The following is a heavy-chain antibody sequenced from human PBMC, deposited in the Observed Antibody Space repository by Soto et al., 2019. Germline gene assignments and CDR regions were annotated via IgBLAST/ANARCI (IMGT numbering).Heavy chain of an antibody. CDR3: AHRGPSAYYDY. V-gene: IGHV2-5*05. CDR2: IFWYDEK. J-gene: IGHJ4*02. CDR1: GFALSTGGAG. Sequence: QITLKQSGPPLVKPTQTLTLTCTFAGFALSTGGAGVDRIRQPPGKALEWLALIFWYDEKRYGPSLNSRLTITKDTSKNQVVLTVTNMDPMDTGTYFCAHRGPSAYYDYWGQGTLVTVSS. D-gene: IGHD6-6*01.